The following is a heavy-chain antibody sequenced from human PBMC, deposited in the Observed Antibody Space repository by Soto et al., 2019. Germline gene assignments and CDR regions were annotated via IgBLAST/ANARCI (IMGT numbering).Heavy chain of an antibody. CDR3: ARRLFGSGWTLDS. V-gene: IGHV4-59*13. D-gene: IGHD6-19*01. Sequence: SETLSLTCTVSGASITTYYWSWIRQAPGKGLEWIGNVYHTGSTDYNSSLRSRVTISVDTSKNQFSLNMNSVTAADTAVYYCARRLFGSGWTLDSWGQGALVTLSS. CDR1: GASITTYY. J-gene: IGHJ4*02. CDR2: VYHTGST.